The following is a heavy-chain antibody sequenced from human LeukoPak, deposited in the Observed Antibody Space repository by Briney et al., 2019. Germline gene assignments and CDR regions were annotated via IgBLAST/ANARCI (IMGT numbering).Heavy chain of an antibody. CDR2: IIPILGIA. V-gene: IGHV1-69*04. CDR3: ARLGTHYYYGMDV. Sequence: SVKVSCKASGGTFSSYAISWVRQAPGQGLEWMGRIIPILGIANYAQKFQGRVTITADKSTSTAYMELSSLRSEDTAVYYCARLGTHYYYGMDVWGQGTTVTVSS. D-gene: IGHD1-14*01. J-gene: IGHJ6*02. CDR1: GGTFSSYA.